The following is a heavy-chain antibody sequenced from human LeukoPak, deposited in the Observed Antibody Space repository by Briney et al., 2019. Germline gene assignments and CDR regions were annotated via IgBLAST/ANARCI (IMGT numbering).Heavy chain of an antibody. V-gene: IGHV3-30*02. CDR1: GFTLSSYG. CDR2: IRYDGSNK. J-gene: IGHJ6*03. CDR3: AKDGDSSGWYGTYYYYMDV. Sequence: PGGSLRLSCAASGFTLSSYGIHWVRQAPGKGMEWVAFIRYDGSNKYYADSVKRRFTISRDNSKNTLYLQMNSLRAEDTAVYYCAKDGDSSGWYGTYYYYMDVWGKGTTVTVSS. D-gene: IGHD6-19*01.